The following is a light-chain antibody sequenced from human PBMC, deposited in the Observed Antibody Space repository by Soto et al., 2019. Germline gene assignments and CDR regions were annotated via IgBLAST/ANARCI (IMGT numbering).Light chain of an antibody. CDR2: DGS. Sequence: DIQMTQSPSALSASVKDRVTITCRASQSISSWLAWYQQKPGKAPRLLIYDGSHLERGVPSRFSGSGSGTEFTLTISDLQPDDLATYYCQQYNNFWTFGPGTKVDIK. V-gene: IGKV1-5*01. CDR3: QQYNNFWT. CDR1: QSISSW. J-gene: IGKJ1*01.